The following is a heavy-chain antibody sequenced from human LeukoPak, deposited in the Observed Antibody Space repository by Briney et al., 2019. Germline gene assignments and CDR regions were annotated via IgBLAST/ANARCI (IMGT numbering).Heavy chain of an antibody. D-gene: IGHD3-10*01. J-gene: IGHJ4*02. V-gene: IGHV3-21*01. CDR1: GFTFSSYG. Sequence: KAWGSLRLSCPASGFTFSSYGMSWVRQAPGKGLEWVSSITASSTYIYYADSVKGRFTISRDNARNSLYLQMNNLRAEDTGVYYCVREKNNYYGSRGCFDYWGQGTLVAVSS. CDR2: ITASSTYI. CDR3: VREKNNYYGSRGCFDY.